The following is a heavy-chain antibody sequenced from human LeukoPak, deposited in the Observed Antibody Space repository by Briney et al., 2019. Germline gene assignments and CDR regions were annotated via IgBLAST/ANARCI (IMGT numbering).Heavy chain of an antibody. CDR3: VRHPVRVVGAFDI. CDR1: GGSISSSSYY. D-gene: IGHD3-10*01. CDR2: IYYCGRP. V-gene: IGHV4-39*01. J-gene: IGHJ3*02. Sequence: PRETLSLTCTISGGSISSSSYYWGWIRQPPGNWLDWIGSIYYCGRPYYKPSLQSRVTISVDTSKNPFSLKLSSVTAADTAVYYCVRHPVRVVGAFDIWGQGTMVTVSS.